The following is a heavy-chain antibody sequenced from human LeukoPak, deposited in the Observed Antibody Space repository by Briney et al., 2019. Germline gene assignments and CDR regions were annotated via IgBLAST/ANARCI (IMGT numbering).Heavy chain of an antibody. J-gene: IGHJ4*02. V-gene: IGHV3-30*18. D-gene: IGHD6-19*01. CDR1: GFTFSSYG. CDR2: ISYDGSNK. CDR3: AKDPKSLTVATRGPLDY. Sequence: PGRSLRLSCAASGFTFSSYGMHWVRQAPGKGLEWVAVISYDGSNKYYADSVKGRFTISRDNSKNTLYLQMNSLRAEDTAVYYCAKDPKSLTVATRGPLDYWGQGTLVTVSS.